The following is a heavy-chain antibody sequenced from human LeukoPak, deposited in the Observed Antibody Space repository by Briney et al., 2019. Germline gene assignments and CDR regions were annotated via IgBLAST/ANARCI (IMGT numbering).Heavy chain of an antibody. Sequence: GAAVKVSPKASRYTFTSHYMHWVPPTPRQGVERRGLINPSCGSTSYAQKFQGRVTMTRDTSTSTVYMELSSLRSEDTAVYYCARDLGPGADYLPGFDPWGQGTLVTVSS. J-gene: IGHJ5*02. CDR3: ARDLGPGADYLPGFDP. D-gene: IGHD4/OR15-4a*01. V-gene: IGHV1-46*01. CDR1: RYTFTSHY. CDR2: INPSCGST.